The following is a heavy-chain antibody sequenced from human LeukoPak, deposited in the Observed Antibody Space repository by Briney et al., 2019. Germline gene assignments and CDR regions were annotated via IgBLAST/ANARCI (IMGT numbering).Heavy chain of an antibody. CDR1: GFTFGDYA. CDR3: TRGRWLQFRGPLKTHSIDDY. Sequence: KSGGSLRLSCTASGFTFGDYAMSWFRQAPGKGLEWVGFIRSKAYGGTTEYAASVKGRFTISRDDSKSIAYLQMSSLKTEGTAVYYCTRGRWLQFRGPLKTHSIDDYWGQGTLVTVSS. CDR2: IRSKAYGGTT. V-gene: IGHV3-49*05. D-gene: IGHD5-24*01. J-gene: IGHJ4*02.